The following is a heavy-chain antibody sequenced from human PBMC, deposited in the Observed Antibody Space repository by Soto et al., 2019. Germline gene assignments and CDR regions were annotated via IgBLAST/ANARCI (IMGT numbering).Heavy chain of an antibody. CDR2: IITGNGNT. CDR3: GRRGTAVLPQDWFDP. V-gene: IGHV1-3*04. Sequence: QVQLVQSGAEVKKPGASVKVSCTASGYTFTNYAIHWVRQAPGQRLEWMAWIITGNGNTKYSQKFQDRVTITRDTSTNTAYMELSRLRSEDTAVYYCGRRGTAVLPQDWFDPWGQGTLVTVSS. J-gene: IGHJ5*02. D-gene: IGHD2-21*02. CDR1: GYTFTNYA.